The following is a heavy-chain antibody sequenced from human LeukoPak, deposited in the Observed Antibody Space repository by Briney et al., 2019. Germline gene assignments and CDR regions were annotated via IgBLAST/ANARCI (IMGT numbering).Heavy chain of an antibody. D-gene: IGHD2-15*01. V-gene: IGHV3-23*01. J-gene: IGHJ4*02. CDR2: ISGSGGST. CDR1: GFTFSSYA. Sequence: GGSLRLSCAASGFTFSSYAMSWVRQAPGKGLEWVSAISGSGGSTYCADSVKGRFTISRDNSKNTLYLQMNSLRAEDTAVYYCAKGWQVAARRGIDYWGQGTLVTVSS. CDR3: AKGWQVAARRGIDY.